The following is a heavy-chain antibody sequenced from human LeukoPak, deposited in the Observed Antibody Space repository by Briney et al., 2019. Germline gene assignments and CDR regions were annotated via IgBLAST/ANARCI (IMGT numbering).Heavy chain of an antibody. CDR3: ARDRVRSGYDLFDY. Sequence: SETLSLTCTVSGDSISSYYWSWIRQPAGKGLEWIGRIYTSGIINYNPSLKSRLTMSIDTSKNQLSLKLSSVTAADTAVYYCARDRVRSGYDLFDYWDQGTLVTVSS. J-gene: IGHJ4*02. CDR2: IYTSGII. D-gene: IGHD5-12*01. CDR1: GDSISSYY. V-gene: IGHV4-4*07.